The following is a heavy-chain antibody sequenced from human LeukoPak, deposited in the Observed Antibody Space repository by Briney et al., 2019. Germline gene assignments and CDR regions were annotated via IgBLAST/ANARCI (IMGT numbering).Heavy chain of an antibody. D-gene: IGHD2-15*01. CDR1: GFTFSSYA. CDR2: ISGSGGST. V-gene: IGHV3-23*01. CDR3: AKSPPVVVVVAATLVQH. Sequence: ETGGSLRLSCAASGFTFSSYAMSWVRQAPGKGLEWVSAISGSGGSTYYADSVKGRFTISRDNSKNTLYLQMNSLRAEDTAVYYCAKSPPVVVVVAATLVQHWGQGTLVTVSS. J-gene: IGHJ1*01.